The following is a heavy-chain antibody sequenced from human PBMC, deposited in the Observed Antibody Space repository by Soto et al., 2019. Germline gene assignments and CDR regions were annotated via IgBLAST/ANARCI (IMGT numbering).Heavy chain of an antibody. CDR2: IDPSDSYT. J-gene: IGHJ4*02. CDR1: GYSFTSYW. CDR3: ARHNSSSWYLPFDY. D-gene: IGHD6-13*01. V-gene: IGHV5-10-1*01. Sequence: PGESLKISCKGSGYSFTSYWISWVRQMPGKGLEWLGSIDPSDSYTNYSPSFQGHVTISADNSISTAYLQWSSLKASDTAMYYCARHNSSSWYLPFDYWGQGTLVTVSS.